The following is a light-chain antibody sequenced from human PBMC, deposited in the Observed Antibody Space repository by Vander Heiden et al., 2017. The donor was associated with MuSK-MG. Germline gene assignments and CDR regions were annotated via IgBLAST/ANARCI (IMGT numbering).Light chain of an antibody. Sequence: DLQMTHSPSSVYAAVVDRVTITCRASQSISSYLNWYQQKPGKAPKLLFYAASSLQSGVPSRFSGSGCGTDFTLIISSLQPEDFASYYCQQSYSTLLTFGGGTKVEIK. V-gene: IGKV1-39*01. CDR3: QQSYSTLLT. J-gene: IGKJ4*01. CDR2: AAS. CDR1: QSISSY.